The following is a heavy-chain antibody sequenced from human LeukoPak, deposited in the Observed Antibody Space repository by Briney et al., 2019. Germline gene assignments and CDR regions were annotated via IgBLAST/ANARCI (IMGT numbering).Heavy chain of an antibody. D-gene: IGHD2-21*02. CDR2: ISYDGSNK. V-gene: IGHV3-30-3*01. J-gene: IGHJ6*02. CDR3: ARDRHIVVVTDYYYGMDV. Sequence: GGSLRLSCAASGFTFSSYAMHWVRQAPGEGLEWVAVISYDGSNKYYADSVKGRFTISRDNSKNTLYLQMNSLRAEDTAVYYCARDRHIVVVTDYYYGMDVWGQGTTVTVSS. CDR1: GFTFSSYA.